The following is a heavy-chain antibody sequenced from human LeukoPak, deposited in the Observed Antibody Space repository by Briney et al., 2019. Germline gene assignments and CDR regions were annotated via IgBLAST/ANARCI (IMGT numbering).Heavy chain of an antibody. CDR2: INPNSGGT. CDR1: EYTFTGYY. CDR3: ARGPYVPFPDWYFDL. Sequence: ASVKVSCKTSEYTFTGYYMHWVRQAPGQGLEWMGWINPNSGGTHYAPKFQGRVTMTRDTSISTAYMELSRLRSDDTAVYYCARGPYVPFPDWYFDLWGRGTLVTVSS. V-gene: IGHV1-2*02. D-gene: IGHD3-10*02. J-gene: IGHJ2*01.